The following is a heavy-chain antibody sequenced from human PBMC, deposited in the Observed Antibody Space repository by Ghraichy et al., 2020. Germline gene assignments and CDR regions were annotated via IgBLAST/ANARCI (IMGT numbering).Heavy chain of an antibody. V-gene: IGHV3-21*01. CDR3: AREPLMDYYDSSQGNY. J-gene: IGHJ4*02. CDR1: GFTFSSYS. CDR2: ISSSSSYI. D-gene: IGHD3-22*01. Sequence: GGSLRLSCAASGFTFSSYSMNWVRQAPGKGLEWVSSISSSSSYIYYADSVKGRFTISRDNAKNSLYLQMNSLRAEDTAVYYCAREPLMDYYDSSQGNYWGQGTLVTVSS.